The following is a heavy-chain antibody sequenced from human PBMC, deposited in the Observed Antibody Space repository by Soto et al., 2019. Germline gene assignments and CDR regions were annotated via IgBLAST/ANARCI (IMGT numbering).Heavy chain of an antibody. CDR3: ARVDCSSTSCSQGMDV. Sequence: SETLSLTCTVSGGSISSGDYYWSWIRQPPGEGLEWIGYIYYSGSTYYNPSLKSRVTISVDTSKNQFSLKLSSVTAADTAVYYCARVDCSSTSCSQGMDVWGQGTTVTVSS. J-gene: IGHJ6*02. CDR2: IYYSGST. CDR1: GGSISSGDYY. V-gene: IGHV4-30-4*01. D-gene: IGHD2-2*01.